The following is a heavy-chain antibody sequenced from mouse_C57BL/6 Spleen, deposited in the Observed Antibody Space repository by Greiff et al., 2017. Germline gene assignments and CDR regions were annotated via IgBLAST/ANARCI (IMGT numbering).Heavy chain of an antibody. CDR3: ARLITAVVANIDY. Sequence: VQLQQSGAELVKPGASVKISCKASGYAFSSYGMSWVKQRPGKGLEWLGQIYPGEGATNYNGQFTGKATLTADNSSRTAYMLISILTSEDSAVYFCARLITAVVANIDYWGQGTTLTVSS. CDR2: IYPGEGAT. CDR1: GYAFSSYG. D-gene: IGHD1-1*01. J-gene: IGHJ2*01. V-gene: IGHV1-80*01.